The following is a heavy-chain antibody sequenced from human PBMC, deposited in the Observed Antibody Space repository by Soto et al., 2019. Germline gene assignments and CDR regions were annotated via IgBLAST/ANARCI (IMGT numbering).Heavy chain of an antibody. CDR1: GFTFSSYS. D-gene: IGHD2-15*01. CDR2: ISSSSSTI. J-gene: IGHJ4*02. V-gene: IGHV3-48*02. Sequence: SGGGLVQPGGSLRLSCAASGFTFSSYSMNWVRQAPGKGLEWVSYISSSSSTIYYADSVKGRFTISRDNAKNSLYLQMNSLRDEDTAVYYCARDLYCSGGSCYSYWGQGTLVTVSS. CDR3: ARDLYCSGGSCYSY.